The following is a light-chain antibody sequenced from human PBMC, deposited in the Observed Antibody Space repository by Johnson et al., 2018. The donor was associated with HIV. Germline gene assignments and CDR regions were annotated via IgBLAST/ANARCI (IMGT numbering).Light chain of an antibody. V-gene: IGLV1-51*02. J-gene: IGLJ1*01. Sequence: QSVLSQPPSVSAAPGQKVTISCSGSSSNIGNNYVSWYRQLPGTAPKLLIYENNKRPSGIPDRFSGSKSGTSATLGITGLQTGDEADYYCGTWDSSLSAHNYVFGTGTKVTVL. CDR1: SSNIGNNY. CDR2: ENN. CDR3: GTWDSSLSAHNYV.